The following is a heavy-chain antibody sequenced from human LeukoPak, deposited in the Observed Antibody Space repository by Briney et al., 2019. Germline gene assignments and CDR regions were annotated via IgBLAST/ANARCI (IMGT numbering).Heavy chain of an antibody. CDR1: GYTFTSYD. CDR2: MNPNSGNT. J-gene: IGHJ5*02. CDR3: ARGQVGYCSGGSCYPYNWFDP. Sequence: GASVKVSCKASGYTFTSYDINWVRQATGQGLEWMGWMNPNSGNTGYAQKFQGKVTITRNTSISTAYMELSSLRSEGTALYYCARGQVGYCSGGSCYPYNWFDPWGQGTLVTVSS. D-gene: IGHD2-15*01. V-gene: IGHV1-8*03.